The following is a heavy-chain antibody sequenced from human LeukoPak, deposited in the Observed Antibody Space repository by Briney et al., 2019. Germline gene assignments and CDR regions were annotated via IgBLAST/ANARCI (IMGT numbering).Heavy chain of an antibody. V-gene: IGHV3-33*01. CDR2: IWYDGSNK. CDR1: GFTFSSHG. J-gene: IGHJ4*02. CDR3: VRWGTGKILDY. D-gene: IGHD3-16*01. Sequence: GGSLRLSCAASGFTFSSHGMHWVRQSPGKGLEWVAVIWYDGSNKYYADSVKGRFTISRGNSKNTLYLQMDSLRAEDTAVYYCVRWGTGKILDYWGQGTLVTVSS.